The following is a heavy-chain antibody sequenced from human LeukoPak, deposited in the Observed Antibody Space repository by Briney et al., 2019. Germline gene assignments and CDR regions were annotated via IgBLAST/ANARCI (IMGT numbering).Heavy chain of an antibody. CDR2: IYHAGAT. D-gene: IGHD2-2*01. J-gene: IGHJ4*02. CDR3: ARSAAGHQYYFDY. V-gene: IGHV4-38-2*02. Sequence: SETLSLTCTVSNFSITSNYYWVWIRQPPGKRLEWIGSIYHAGATFYNPSLQSRVTISLDTSNNQFSLKLSSVTAADTAVYYCARSAAGHQYYFDYWGRGTLVTVSS. CDR1: NFSITSNYY.